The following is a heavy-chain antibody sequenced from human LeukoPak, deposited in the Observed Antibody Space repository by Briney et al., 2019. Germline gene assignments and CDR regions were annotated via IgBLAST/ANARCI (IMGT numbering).Heavy chain of an antibody. V-gene: IGHV4-38-2*02. CDR1: GYSISSGYY. CDR3: ARHFPKRGGRYYYDSSGYRSSAFDI. D-gene: IGHD3-22*01. J-gene: IGHJ3*02. CDR2: IYHSGST. Sequence: SETLSLTCTVSGYSISSGYYWGWIRQPPGKGLEWIGSIYHSGSTYYNPSLKSRVTISVDTSKNQFSLKLSSVTAADTAVYYCARHFPKRGGRYYYDSSGYRSSAFDIWGQGTMVTVSS.